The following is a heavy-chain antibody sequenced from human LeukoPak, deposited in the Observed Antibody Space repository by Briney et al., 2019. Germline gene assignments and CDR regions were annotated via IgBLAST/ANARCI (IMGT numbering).Heavy chain of an antibody. J-gene: IGHJ4*02. CDR1: GYSISSDYY. D-gene: IGHD3-16*02. CDR2: IYHSGST. V-gene: IGHV4-38-2*02. CDR3: ARYDVWGTYRAFDY. Sequence: SETLSLTCTVSGYSISSDYYWGWIRQPPGRGLEWIGTIYHSGSTYYNPSLKSRVTISVDTSKNQFSLKLSSVTAADTAVYYCARYDVWGTYRAFDYWGQGTLVTVSS.